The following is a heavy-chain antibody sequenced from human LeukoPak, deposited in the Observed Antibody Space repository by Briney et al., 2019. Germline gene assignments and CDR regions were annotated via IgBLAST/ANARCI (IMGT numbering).Heavy chain of an antibody. CDR3: AKDMRGGWELQGFDY. Sequence: GGSLRLSCAASGFTFDDYAMHWVRQAPGKGLEWVSGISWNSGSIGYAVSVKGRFTISRDNAKNSLYLRMNSLRAEDMALYYRAKDMRGGWELQGFDYWGQGTLVTVSS. J-gene: IGHJ4*02. V-gene: IGHV3-9*03. CDR2: ISWNSGSI. D-gene: IGHD1-26*01. CDR1: GFTFDDYA.